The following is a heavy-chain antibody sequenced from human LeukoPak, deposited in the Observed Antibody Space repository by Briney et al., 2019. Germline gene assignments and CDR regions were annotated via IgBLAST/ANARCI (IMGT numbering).Heavy chain of an antibody. V-gene: IGHV4-4*07. Sequence: SETLSLTCTVSGGSISSYYWSWIRQPAGKGLEWIGRIYTSGSTNYNPSLKSRVTMSVDTSKNQFSLKLSSVTAADTAVYYCARGSYYDILGVLNCFDPWGQGTLVTVSS. J-gene: IGHJ5*02. D-gene: IGHD3-9*01. CDR3: ARGSYYDILGVLNCFDP. CDR2: IYTSGST. CDR1: GGSISSYY.